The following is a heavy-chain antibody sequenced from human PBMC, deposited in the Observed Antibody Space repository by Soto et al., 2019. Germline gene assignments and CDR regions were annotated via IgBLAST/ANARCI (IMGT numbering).Heavy chain of an antibody. CDR2: ISGSGGNT. D-gene: IGHD2-15*01. J-gene: IGHJ4*02. V-gene: IGHV3-23*01. CDR3: ARDPVARGDY. CDR1: GFTFSNYA. Sequence: EVQLLESGGGLVQPGGSLRLSCVASGFTFSNYAMSWVRQAPGKGLEWVSLISGSGGNTYYADSVKGRFTISRDKAKSTVYLQMNCLKAEDTAVYYCARDPVARGDYWGRGTLVTVSS.